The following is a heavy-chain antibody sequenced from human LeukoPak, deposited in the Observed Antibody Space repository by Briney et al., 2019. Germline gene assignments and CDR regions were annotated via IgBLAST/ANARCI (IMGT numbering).Heavy chain of an antibody. CDR3: ARVRVSYYPDY. CDR2: INHSGST. J-gene: IGHJ4*02. V-gene: IGHV4-34*01. Sequence: SGTLSLTCAVYGGSFSGYYWSWIRQPPGKGLEWIGEINHSGSTNYNPSLKSRVTISVDTSKNQFSLKLSSVTAADTAVYYCARVRVSYYPDYWGQGTLVTVSS. D-gene: IGHD3-10*01. CDR1: GGSFSGYY.